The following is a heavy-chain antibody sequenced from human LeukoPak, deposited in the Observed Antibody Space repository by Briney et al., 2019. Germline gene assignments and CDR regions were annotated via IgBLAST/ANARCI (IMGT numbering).Heavy chain of an antibody. CDR2: INPSGGST. J-gene: IGHJ4*02. CDR1: GYTFTGYY. CDR3: ARQEGRVGATGFDY. V-gene: IGHV1-46*01. Sequence: ASVKVSCKASGYTFTGYYMHWVRQAPGQGLEWMGIINPSGGSTSYAQKFQGRVTMTRDMSTSTGYMELSSLRSEDTAVYYCARQEGRVGATGFDYWGQGTLVTVSS. D-gene: IGHD1-26*01.